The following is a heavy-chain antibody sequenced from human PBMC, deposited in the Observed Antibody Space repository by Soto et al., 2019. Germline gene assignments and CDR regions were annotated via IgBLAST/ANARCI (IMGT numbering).Heavy chain of an antibody. V-gene: IGHV1-69*02. CDR1: GGSFSIYT. CDR3: TLGCWLAEFFDI. J-gene: IGHJ3*02. CDR2: IIPMFDIA. Sequence: QVQLVQSGVEVKKPGSSVKVSCKAAGGSFSIYTVFWVRQAPGQGLEWMGRIIPMFDIANYAQNFQGRVTFYTVQFSDTVYMEMLNLRSDATAIYYCTLGCWLAEFFDIWGQGTLVTVSS. D-gene: IGHD2-15*01.